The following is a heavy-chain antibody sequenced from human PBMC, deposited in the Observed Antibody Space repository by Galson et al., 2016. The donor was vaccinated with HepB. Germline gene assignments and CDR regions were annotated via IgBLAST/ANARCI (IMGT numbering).Heavy chain of an antibody. CDR2: VYTSGIT. J-gene: IGHJ3*02. D-gene: IGHD3-3*02. V-gene: IGHV4-61*02. Sequence: TLSLTCTVSGDSISSGSFYWSWIRQPVGKGLEWIGRVYTSGITHYNASLKSRVTISLNTSKNQFSLRPTSVTAADTAVYYCAREPFLVLDPNTRNNAFDIWGQGTMVTLSS. CDR1: GDSISSGSFY. CDR3: AREPFLVLDPNTRNNAFDI.